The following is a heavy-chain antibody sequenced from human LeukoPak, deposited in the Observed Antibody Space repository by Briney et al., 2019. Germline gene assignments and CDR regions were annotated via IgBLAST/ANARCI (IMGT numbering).Heavy chain of an antibody. CDR1: GFTVSSNY. V-gene: IGHV3-53*01. CDR3: ARGPGPPYYYYGMDV. J-gene: IGHJ6*02. CDR2: IYSGGST. Sequence: GGSLRLSCAASGFTVSSNYMSWVRQAPGKGLEWVSVIYSGGSTYYADSVKGRFTISRDNSKNTLYLQMNSLRAEDTAVYCCARGPGPPYYYYGMDVWGQGTTVTVSS.